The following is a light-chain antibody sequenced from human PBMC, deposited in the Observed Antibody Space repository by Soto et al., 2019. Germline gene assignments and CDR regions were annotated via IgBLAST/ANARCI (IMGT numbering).Light chain of an antibody. CDR3: MQGTLWPYT. CDR2: KVS. Sequence: DVVMTQSPLSLPVTLGQPASISCRSSQSLVYSDGNTYLNWFQQRPGHSPRRLIYKVSNRDSGVPDRFSGSGSGTDFTLKISRVEAEDVGVYYCMQGTLWPYTFGQGTKLEIK. V-gene: IGKV2-30*01. J-gene: IGKJ2*01. CDR1: QSLVYSDGNTY.